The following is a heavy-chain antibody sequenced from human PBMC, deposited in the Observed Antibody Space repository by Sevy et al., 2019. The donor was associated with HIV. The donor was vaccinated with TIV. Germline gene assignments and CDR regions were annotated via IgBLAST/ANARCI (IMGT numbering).Heavy chain of an antibody. J-gene: IGHJ4*02. CDR3: ARDPRMFGDYLLAFFDY. CDR1: GVTPGTYG. Sequence: GGSLRLSCAASGVTPGTYGIHWVRQAPGKGLEWVAVIGYDGSNIHYADSVKGRFTISRDNSKNTVFLQMDSLRAEDTAIYYCARDPRMFGDYLLAFFDYWGQGTLVTVSS. V-gene: IGHV3-33*01. D-gene: IGHD3-16*01. CDR2: IGYDGSNI.